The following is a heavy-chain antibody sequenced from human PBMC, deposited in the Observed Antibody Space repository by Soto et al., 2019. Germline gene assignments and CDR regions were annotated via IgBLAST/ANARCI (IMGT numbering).Heavy chain of an antibody. CDR1: GGSISSSSYY. CDR3: AQRRGYGDSGH. J-gene: IGHJ4*02. D-gene: IGHD4-17*01. Sequence: PSETLSLTCTVSGGSISSSSYYWGWIRQPPGKGLEWIGSIYYSGSTYYNPSLKSRVTISVDTSKNQFSLKLSSVTAADTAVYYCAQRRGYGDSGHWGQGTLVTVSS. CDR2: IYYSGST. V-gene: IGHV4-39*01.